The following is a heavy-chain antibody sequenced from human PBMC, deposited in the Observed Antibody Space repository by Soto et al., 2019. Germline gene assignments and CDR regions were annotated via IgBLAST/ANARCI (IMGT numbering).Heavy chain of an antibody. CDR1: EFTFSSYA. Sequence: QVQLVESGGGVVQPGRSLRLSCAASEFTFSSYAIHWVRQAPGKGLEWVAVISYDGNNKYYADSVKGLFTVSRDNSKNTLYLQMNSPRVDDTAVYYCARGTTVTRYYYYGMDVWGQGTPVTVSS. CDR3: ARGTTVTRYYYYGMDV. J-gene: IGHJ6*02. V-gene: IGHV3-30*04. D-gene: IGHD4-17*01. CDR2: ISYDGNNK.